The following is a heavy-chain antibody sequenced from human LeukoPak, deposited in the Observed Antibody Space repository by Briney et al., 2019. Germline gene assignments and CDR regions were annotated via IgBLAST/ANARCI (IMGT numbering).Heavy chain of an antibody. CDR1: GYTFTSYA. J-gene: IGHJ4*02. D-gene: IGHD1-26*01. Sequence: ASVKVSCKASGYTFTSYAMHWVRQAPGQRLEWMGWINAGNGNTKFSQKFQGRVTITRDTSASTAYMELSSLRSEDTAVYYCASFQGSGSYFDYWGQGTLVTVSS. CDR2: INAGNGNT. CDR3: ASFQGSGSYFDY. V-gene: IGHV1-3*01.